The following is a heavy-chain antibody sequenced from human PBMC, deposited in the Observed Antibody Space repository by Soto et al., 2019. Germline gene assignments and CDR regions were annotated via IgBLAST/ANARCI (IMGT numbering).Heavy chain of an antibody. J-gene: IGHJ5*02. D-gene: IGHD3-9*01. V-gene: IGHV5-10-1*01. Sequence: PGESLKISCKGSGYSFTSYWISWVGQMPGKGLEWMGRIDPSDSYTNYSPSFQGHVTISDDKSISTAYLQWSSLKASDTAMYYCARHPPAGLRYFYWLRDNWFDPWGQGTLVTVSS. CDR1: GYSFTSYW. CDR2: IDPSDSYT. CDR3: ARHPPAGLRYFYWLRDNWFDP.